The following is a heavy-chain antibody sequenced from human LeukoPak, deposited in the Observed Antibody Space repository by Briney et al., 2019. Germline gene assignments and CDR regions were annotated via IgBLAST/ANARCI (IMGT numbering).Heavy chain of an antibody. Sequence: GGSLRLSCAASGFTFSSYGMHWVRQAPGKGPEWVAVIWYDGSNKYYADSVKGRFTISRDNSKNTLYLQMNSLRAEDTAVYYCARDAGGIVVVPAALVDYWGQGTLVTVSS. V-gene: IGHV3-33*01. CDR1: GFTFSSYG. CDR2: IWYDGSNK. J-gene: IGHJ4*02. D-gene: IGHD2-2*01. CDR3: ARDAGGIVVVPAALVDY.